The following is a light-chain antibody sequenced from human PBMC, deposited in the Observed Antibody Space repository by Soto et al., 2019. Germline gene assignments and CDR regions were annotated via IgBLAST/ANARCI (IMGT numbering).Light chain of an antibody. CDR3: QQFGSSPQT. V-gene: IGKV3-20*01. Sequence: EIVLTQSPGTLSLSPGERATLSCRATQSVSSNYLAWYQQKPGQAPRLLIYGASTRATGTPDRFSGSGSGTDFSLTISRLAPEDFAVYYCQQFGSSPQTFGQGTTVEIK. CDR1: QSVSSNY. CDR2: GAS. J-gene: IGKJ1*01.